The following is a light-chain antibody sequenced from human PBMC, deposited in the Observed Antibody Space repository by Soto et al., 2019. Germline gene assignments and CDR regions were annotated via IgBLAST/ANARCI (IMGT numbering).Light chain of an antibody. CDR3: KQYNNWPRT. CDR1: QSVSSD. V-gene: IGKV3-15*01. Sequence: EIVLTQSPGTLSLSPGERATLSCRASQSVSSDLAWYHQKPGQAPRLLIYGAYTRATGIQARFSGSGSGTEFTLTINSLQSEDFAVYYCKQYNNWPRTVGQGTKVDI. CDR2: GAY. J-gene: IGKJ1*01.